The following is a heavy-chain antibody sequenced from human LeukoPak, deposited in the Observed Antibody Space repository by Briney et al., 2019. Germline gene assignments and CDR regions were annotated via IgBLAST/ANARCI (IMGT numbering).Heavy chain of an antibody. Sequence: SETLSLTCTVSGGSISSSSYYWGWIRQPPGQGLEWIGSIYYSGSTYYNPSLKSRVTISVDTSKNQFSLKLSSVTAADTAVYYCARYASGSYRIAAFDIWGQGTMVTVSS. CDR3: ARYASGSYRIAAFDI. D-gene: IGHD1-26*01. V-gene: IGHV4-39*01. J-gene: IGHJ3*02. CDR2: IYYSGST. CDR1: GGSISSSSYY.